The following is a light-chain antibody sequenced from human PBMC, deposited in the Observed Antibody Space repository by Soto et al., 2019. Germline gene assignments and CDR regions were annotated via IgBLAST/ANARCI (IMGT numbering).Light chain of an antibody. CDR2: GAS. Sequence: EIVLTQSPGTLSLSPGERATLSCRASQSVSTNYLAWYQRKAGQAPRLLIYGASSRATDIPNKFSGSGSVTDFTLTITRLKAEDFAVYYCQQYGSSPPTFGQGTKVEI. V-gene: IGKV3-20*01. CDR3: QQYGSSPPT. CDR1: QSVSTNY. J-gene: IGKJ1*01.